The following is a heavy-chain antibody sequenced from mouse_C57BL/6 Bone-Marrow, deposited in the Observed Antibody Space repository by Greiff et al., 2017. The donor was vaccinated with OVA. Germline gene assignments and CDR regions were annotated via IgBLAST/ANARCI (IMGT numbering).Heavy chain of an antibody. Sequence: VQLQQSGPVLVKPGASVKMSCKASGYTFTDYYMNWVKQSHGKSLEWIGVINPYNGGTSYNQKFKGKATLTVDKSSSTAYMELNSLTSEDSAVYYCARFTVVATPGFAYWGQGTLVTVSA. CDR2: INPYNGGT. CDR1: GYTFTDYY. J-gene: IGHJ3*01. CDR3: ARFTVVATPGFAY. D-gene: IGHD1-1*01. V-gene: IGHV1-19*01.